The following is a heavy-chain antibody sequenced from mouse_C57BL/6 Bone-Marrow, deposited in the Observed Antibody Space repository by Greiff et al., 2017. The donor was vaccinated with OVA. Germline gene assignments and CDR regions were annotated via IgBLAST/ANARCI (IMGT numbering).Heavy chain of an antibody. CDR1: GYAFSSYW. D-gene: IGHD1-1*01. CDR3: ARGYYGSSYVRDYFDY. Sequence: QVQLKQSGAELVKPGASVKISCKASGYAFSSYWMNWVKQRPGKGLEWIGQIYPGDGDTNYNGKFKGKATLTADKSSSTAYMQLSSLTSEDSAVYFCARGYYGSSYVRDYFDYWGQGTTLTVSS. J-gene: IGHJ2*01. V-gene: IGHV1-80*01. CDR2: IYPGDGDT.